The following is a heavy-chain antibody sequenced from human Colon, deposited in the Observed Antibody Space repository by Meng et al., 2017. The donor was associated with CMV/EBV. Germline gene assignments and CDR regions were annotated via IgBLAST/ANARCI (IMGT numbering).Heavy chain of an antibody. CDR1: GFTFTNYA. D-gene: IGHD1-14*01. Sequence: GESLKISCAASGFTFTNYAINWVRQAPGKGLEWVSGINRSGGSTFHADSVKGRFTISRDNAKNTVYLQMNTLRAEDTAMYYCAKVLYITAVAEGFDIWGQGTLVTVSS. V-gene: IGHV3-23*01. CDR3: AKVLYITAVAEGFDI. J-gene: IGHJ3*02. CDR2: INRSGGST.